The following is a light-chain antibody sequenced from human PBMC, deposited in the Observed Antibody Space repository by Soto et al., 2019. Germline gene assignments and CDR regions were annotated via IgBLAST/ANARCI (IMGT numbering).Light chain of an antibody. V-gene: IGKV1-27*01. J-gene: IGKJ2*01. CDR2: AAS. Sequence: DIQMTQSPSSLSSSVGDRATITCRASQNINNYLAWYQQKPGEVPRLLIYAASTLQNGVPSWFSGGGSGTLIILIISSLQPDDAASYYYQKDNRARKTFGGGTRLEIK. CDR1: QNINNY. CDR3: QKDNRARKT.